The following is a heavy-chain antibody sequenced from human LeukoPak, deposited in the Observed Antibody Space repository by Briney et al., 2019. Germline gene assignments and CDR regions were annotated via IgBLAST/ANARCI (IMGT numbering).Heavy chain of an antibody. CDR2: IKSKSDSGAT. Sequence: GGSLRLSCAGSGFTFSNAWMSWVRQAPGKGLEWVGRIKSKSDSGATDYGTPVKGRFTISRDHSKNTLYLQMSSLKTEDTAVYYCTTGRTSASKDWFVPWGQGTLVTVSS. CDR1: GFTFSNAW. V-gene: IGHV3-15*01. CDR3: TTGRTSASKDWFVP. J-gene: IGHJ5*02. D-gene: IGHD2-2*01.